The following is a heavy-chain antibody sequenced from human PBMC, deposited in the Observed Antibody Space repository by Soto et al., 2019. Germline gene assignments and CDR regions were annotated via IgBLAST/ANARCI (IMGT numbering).Heavy chain of an antibody. V-gene: IGHV3-53*01. Sequence: GGSLRLSCAASGFTVSSNYMTWVRQAPGKGLEWVSVIYSDGSTYYADSVKGRFTISRDNAKNSLYLQMNSLRAEDTAVYYCARASSGWFPITYYYSGMDVWGQGTTVTVSS. J-gene: IGHJ6*02. CDR3: ARASSGWFPITYYYSGMDV. CDR2: IYSDGST. D-gene: IGHD6-19*01. CDR1: GFTVSSNY.